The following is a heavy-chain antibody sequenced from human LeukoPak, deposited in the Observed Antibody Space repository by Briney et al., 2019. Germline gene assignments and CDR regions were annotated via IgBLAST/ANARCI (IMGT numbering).Heavy chain of an antibody. Sequence: GGSLRLSCSASGFTFNSYPVHWVRQAPGKGLEYVSGISRNGGSTYYADSVKGRFTISRDNSENTLYLQMSSLRAEDTAVYYCVKESGFMVAPSSAFDIWGQGTMVTVSS. V-gene: IGHV3-64D*06. CDR1: GFTFNSYP. CDR3: VKESGFMVAPSSAFDI. D-gene: IGHD4/OR15-4a*01. J-gene: IGHJ3*02. CDR2: ISRNGGST.